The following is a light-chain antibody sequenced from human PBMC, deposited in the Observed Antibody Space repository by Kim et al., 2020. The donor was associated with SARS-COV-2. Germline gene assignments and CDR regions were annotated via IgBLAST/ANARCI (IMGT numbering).Light chain of an antibody. Sequence: QLVLTQSPSASASLGASVKLTCTLSSGHSDYAIAWHQQQPKRGPRFLMKVNGDGSLSKGDGIPDRFSGSSSGTERYLTISSLQSEDEADYYCQSWGSGIVLFAGGTKLTVL. V-gene: IGLV4-69*02. CDR2: VNGDGSL. CDR3: QSWGSGIVL. CDR1: SGHSDYA. J-gene: IGLJ2*01.